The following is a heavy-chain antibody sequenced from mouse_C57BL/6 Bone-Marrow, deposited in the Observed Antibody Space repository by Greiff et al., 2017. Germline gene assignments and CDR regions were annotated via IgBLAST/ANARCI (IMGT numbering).Heavy chain of an antibody. D-gene: IGHD3-3*01. CDR2: ISSGSSTI. CDR1: GFTFSDYG. CDR3: ARGAGTGAWFAY. J-gene: IGHJ3*01. V-gene: IGHV5-17*01. Sequence: EVQVLESGGGLVKPGGSLKLSCEASGFTFSDYGMHWVRQAPEKGLEWVAYISSGSSTIYSEETVKGRFTFTRDTAKNTLFLQMTSLRTEDTAMYYCARGAGTGAWFAYWGQGTLVTVSA.